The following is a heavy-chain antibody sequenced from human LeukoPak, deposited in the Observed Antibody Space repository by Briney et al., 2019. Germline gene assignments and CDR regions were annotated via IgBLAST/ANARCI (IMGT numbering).Heavy chain of an antibody. Sequence: GGSLRLSCAASGFTFDDYAMHWVRQAPGKGLEWVSLISWDGGSTYYADSVKGRFTISRDNSKNSLYLQMNSLRAEDTALYYCAKDAGTAMVQPFYYMDVWGKGTTVTVSS. V-gene: IGHV3-43D*03. J-gene: IGHJ6*03. CDR1: GFTFDDYA. D-gene: IGHD5-18*01. CDR3: AKDAGTAMVQPFYYMDV. CDR2: ISWDGGST.